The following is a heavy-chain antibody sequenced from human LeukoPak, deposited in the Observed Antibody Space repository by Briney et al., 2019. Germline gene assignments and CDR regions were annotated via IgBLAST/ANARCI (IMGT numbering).Heavy chain of an antibody. Sequence: GGSLRLSCAASGFTFSDYYMSWIRQAPGKGLEWVSYISSSGSTIYYADSVKGRFTISRDNAKNSLYLQMNSLRAEDTAVYYCARDPTLSETWVWDYWGQGTLVTVSS. CDR1: GFTFSDYY. V-gene: IGHV3-11*04. CDR2: ISSSGSTI. J-gene: IGHJ4*02. CDR3: ARDPTLSETWVWDY. D-gene: IGHD3-16*01.